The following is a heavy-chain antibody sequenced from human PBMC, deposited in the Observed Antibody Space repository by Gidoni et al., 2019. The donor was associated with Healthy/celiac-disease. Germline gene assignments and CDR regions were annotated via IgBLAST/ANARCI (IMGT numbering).Heavy chain of an antibody. D-gene: IGHD6-13*01. J-gene: IGHJ3*02. CDR2: IIPILGTA. CDR3: ARVSSSWGDAFDI. Sequence: QVQLVQSGAAVKKPGSSVKVSCKASEGTFSSYAIIWLLQAPGHGREWMGGIIPILGTANYAQKFKGRVTITADESTSTDYMELSSLRSEDTAVYYCARVSSSWGDAFDIWGQGTMVTVSS. CDR1: EGTFSSYA. V-gene: IGHV1-69*01.